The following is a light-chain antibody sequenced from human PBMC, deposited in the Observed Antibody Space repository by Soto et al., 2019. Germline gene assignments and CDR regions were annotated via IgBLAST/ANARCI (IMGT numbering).Light chain of an antibody. Sequence: QSALTQPPSVSGAPGQRVTLSCTGSSSNIGAGYDVHWYQQLPGTAPQVLIYDNSNRPSGVPDRFSGSRSDSSAYLAISGLRAEDEADYYCQSYDSSLSGWVFGGGTKLTVL. V-gene: IGLV1-40*01. J-gene: IGLJ3*02. CDR2: DNS. CDR3: QSYDSSLSGWV. CDR1: SSNIGAGYD.